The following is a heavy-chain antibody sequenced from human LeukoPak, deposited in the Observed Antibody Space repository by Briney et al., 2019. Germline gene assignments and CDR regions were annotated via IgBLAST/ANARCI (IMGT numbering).Heavy chain of an antibody. V-gene: IGHV3-15*01. Sequence: GGSLRQTFAASGFIFSNAGITWVRQAPGKGLEWVGRIKSETDGGTTDYAAPVTGRFTISRDDSKNTLYLQMNSLKSEDTAVYYCTTDILGYGDCRWGQGTLVTVSS. CDR1: GFIFSNAG. D-gene: IGHD4-17*01. CDR2: IKSETDGGTT. J-gene: IGHJ4*02. CDR3: TTDILGYGDCR.